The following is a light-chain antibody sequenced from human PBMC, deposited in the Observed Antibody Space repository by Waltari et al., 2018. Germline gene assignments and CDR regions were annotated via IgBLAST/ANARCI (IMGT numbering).Light chain of an antibody. CDR2: GAS. CDR1: QTVSSSY. Sequence: EIVLTQSPGTLSLSPGERATLSCRASQTVSSSYLAWYQQKPGQAPRLLIYGASSRATGSPGRFSGSGSGTDFTLTISRLEPEDFAVYYCQQYGSSPPRTFGQGTKVEIK. J-gene: IGKJ1*01. CDR3: QQYGSSPPRT. V-gene: IGKV3-20*01.